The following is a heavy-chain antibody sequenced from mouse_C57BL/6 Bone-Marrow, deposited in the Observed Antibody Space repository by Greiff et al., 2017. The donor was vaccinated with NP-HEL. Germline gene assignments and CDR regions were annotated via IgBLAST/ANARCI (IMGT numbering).Heavy chain of an antibody. J-gene: IGHJ3*01. D-gene: IGHD1-1*01. CDR1: GYTFPDYE. V-gene: IGHV1-15*01. Sequence: VQGVESGAELVRPGASVTLSCKASGYTFPDYEMHWVKQTPVHGLEWIGAIDPETGGTAYNQKFKGKAILTADKSSSTAYMELRSLTSEDSAVYYCTRGINTVVAPFAYWGKGTLVTVSA. CDR3: TRGINTVVAPFAY. CDR2: IDPETGGT.